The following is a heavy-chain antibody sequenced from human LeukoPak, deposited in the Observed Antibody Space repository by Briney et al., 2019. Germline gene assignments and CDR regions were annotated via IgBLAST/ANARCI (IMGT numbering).Heavy chain of an antibody. V-gene: IGHV4-59*01. CDR3: AGGYCSSTSCYGVYYYYMDV. Sequence: SETLSLTCTVSGGSISSYYWSWIRQPPGKGLEWIGHIYYSGSTNYNPSLKSRVTISVDTSKNQFSLKLSSVTAADTAVYYCAGGYCSSTSCYGVYYYYMDVWGKGTTVTVSS. CDR2: IYYSGST. D-gene: IGHD2-2*01. CDR1: GGSISSYY. J-gene: IGHJ6*03.